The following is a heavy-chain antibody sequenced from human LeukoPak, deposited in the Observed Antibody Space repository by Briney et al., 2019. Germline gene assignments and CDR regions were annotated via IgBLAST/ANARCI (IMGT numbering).Heavy chain of an antibody. CDR3: AGGLPKQYSSSPRCFDP. CDR1: SRSISRYY. CDR2: IYFSGSN. J-gene: IGHJ5*02. D-gene: IGHD6-6*01. Sequence: SETLSLPCTVSSRSISRYYWSWLRQPPGKGLERNGYIYFSGSNNYKPSLKSRVTISLDTSKSQFSLNLRSVTAADTAVYYCAGGLPKQYSSSPRCFDPWGQGILVTVSS. V-gene: IGHV4-59*01.